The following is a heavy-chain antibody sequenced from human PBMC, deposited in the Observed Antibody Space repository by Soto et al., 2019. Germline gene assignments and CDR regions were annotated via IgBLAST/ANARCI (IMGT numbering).Heavy chain of an antibody. V-gene: IGHV4-59*01. J-gene: IGHJ6*02. CDR2: MYNTGST. CDR1: GGSIRGYY. D-gene: IGHD2-21*02. CDR3: ARDLWGYCGTDCYPLDV. Sequence: SETLCLTCTVSGGSIRGYYLSWIRQPPGKGLEWIGYMYNTGSTVYNPSFKSRVTISVDTSKNQFSLKLNSVTAADTAVYYCARDLWGYCGTDCYPLDVWGQGTTVTVSS.